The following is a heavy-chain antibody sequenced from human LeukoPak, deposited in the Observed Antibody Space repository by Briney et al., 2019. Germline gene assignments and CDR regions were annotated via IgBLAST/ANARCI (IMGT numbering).Heavy chain of an antibody. J-gene: IGHJ4*02. CDR1: GYTFTSYD. Sequence: GASVKVSCKASGYTFTSYDINWVRQATGQGLEWMGWMNPNSGNTGYAQKFQGRVTITRNTSISTAYMELSSLRSGDTAVYYCARGVVSSGWCLFDYWGQGTLVTVSS. D-gene: IGHD6-19*01. CDR3: ARGVVSSGWCLFDY. CDR2: MNPNSGNT. V-gene: IGHV1-8*03.